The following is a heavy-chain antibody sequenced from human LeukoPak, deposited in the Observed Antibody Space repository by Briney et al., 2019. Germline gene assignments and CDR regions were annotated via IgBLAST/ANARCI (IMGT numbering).Heavy chain of an antibody. J-gene: IGHJ5*02. V-gene: IGHV3-30-3*01. CDR2: ISYDGSNK. D-gene: IGHD5-12*01. CDR3: ATPSGYDSGDYNWFGP. CDR1: GFTFSSYA. Sequence: PGRSLRLSCAASGFTFSSYAMHWVRQAPGKGLEWVAVISYDGSNKYYADSVKGRFTISRDNSKNTLYLQMNSLRAEDTAVYYCATPSGYDSGDYNWFGPWGQGTLVTVSS.